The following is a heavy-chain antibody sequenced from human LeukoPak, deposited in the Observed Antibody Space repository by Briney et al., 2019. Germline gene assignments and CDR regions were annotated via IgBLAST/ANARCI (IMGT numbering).Heavy chain of an antibody. J-gene: IGHJ4*02. Sequence: GGSLRLSCAASGFSFISYSMNWVRQAPGKGLEWVSSISSSSSYIYYADSVKGQFTISRDNAKNSLYLQMNSLRAEDTAVYYCARDVGEYCSGGSCTACNYWGQGTLVTVSS. D-gene: IGHD2-15*01. CDR3: ARDVGEYCSGGSCTACNY. CDR1: GFSFISYS. V-gene: IGHV3-21*01. CDR2: ISSSSSYI.